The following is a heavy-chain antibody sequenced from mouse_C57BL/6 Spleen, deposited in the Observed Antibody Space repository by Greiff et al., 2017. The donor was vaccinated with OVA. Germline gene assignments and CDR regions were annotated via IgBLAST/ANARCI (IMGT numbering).Heavy chain of an antibody. CDR1: GFTFTSYA. CDR3: TRRYYGTANYFDD. D-gene: IGHD1-1*01. Sequence: EVQLVESGDGLVKPGGSLKLSCAASGFTFTSYAMSWVRQTPEKRLEWVAYISSGGDSIYYADTLKGRFTISRDNARNTLYLQMISLKSEDTAMDYCTRRYYGTANYFDDWGQGTTLTVSS. J-gene: IGHJ2*01. V-gene: IGHV5S21*01. CDR2: ISSGGDSI.